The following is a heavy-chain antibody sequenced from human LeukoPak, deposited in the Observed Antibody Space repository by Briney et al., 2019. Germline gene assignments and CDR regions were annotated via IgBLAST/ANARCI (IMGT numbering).Heavy chain of an antibody. CDR1: GGSISSSYW. V-gene: IGHV4-4*02. D-gene: IGHD3-16*01. Sequence: SGTLSLTCAVSGGSISSSYWWSWVRQPPGKGLEWIGEIYHSGSTNYNPSLKSRVTVSVDKSKNQFSLKLGSVTAADTAVYYWARVQYFEFLWGGYKYWGQGTLVTVSS. J-gene: IGHJ4*02. CDR3: ARVQYFEFLWGGYKY. CDR2: IYHSGST.